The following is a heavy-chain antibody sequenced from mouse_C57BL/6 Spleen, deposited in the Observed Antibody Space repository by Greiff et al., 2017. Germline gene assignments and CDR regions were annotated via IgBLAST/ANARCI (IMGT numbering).Heavy chain of an antibody. CDR3: ARSGMGTYFDY. CDR1: GYAFSSYW. Sequence: VQLQQSGAELVKPGASVKISCKASGYAFSSYWMNWVKQRPGKGLEWIGQIYPGDGDTNYNGKFKGKATLTADKASSTAYMQLSSLTSEDSAVYFCARSGMGTYFDYWGQGTTLTVSS. J-gene: IGHJ2*01. D-gene: IGHD3-1*01. V-gene: IGHV1-80*01. CDR2: IYPGDGDT.